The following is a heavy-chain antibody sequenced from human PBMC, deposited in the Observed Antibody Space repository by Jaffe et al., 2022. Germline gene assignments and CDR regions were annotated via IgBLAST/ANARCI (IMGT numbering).Heavy chain of an antibody. Sequence: QVQLVQSGAEVKKPGASVKVSCKASGYTFTSYYMHWVRQAPGQGLEWMGIINPSGGSTSYAQKFQGRVTMTRDTSTSTVYMELSSLRSEDTAVYYCARDPRLYYYDSSGYRDAFDIWGQGTMVTVSS. CDR1: GYTFTSYY. J-gene: IGHJ3*02. CDR3: ARDPRLYYYDSSGYRDAFDI. V-gene: IGHV1-46*01. CDR2: INPSGGST. D-gene: IGHD3-22*01.